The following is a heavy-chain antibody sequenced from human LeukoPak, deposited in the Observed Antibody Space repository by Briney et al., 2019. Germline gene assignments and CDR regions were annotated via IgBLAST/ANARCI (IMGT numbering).Heavy chain of an antibody. V-gene: IGHV3-20*04. CDR3: AREKYERGAFDI. D-gene: IGHD2/OR15-2a*01. CDR2: VYWNGGST. Sequence: GGSLRLSCAASGFTFDVYGISWVRQAPAKGLEWVSGVYWNGGSTGYADSVKGRFTISRDNSKNSLYLQMSSLRAEDTALYYCAREKYERGAFDIWGQGTMVTVSS. CDR1: GFTFDVYG. J-gene: IGHJ3*02.